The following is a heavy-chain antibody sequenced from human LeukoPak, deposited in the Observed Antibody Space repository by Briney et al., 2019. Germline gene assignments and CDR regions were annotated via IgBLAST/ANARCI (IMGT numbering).Heavy chain of an antibody. CDR3: ARDYGRSRDYGMDV. V-gene: IGHV3-74*03. D-gene: IGHD3-10*01. Sequence: GGSLRLSCAASGFTFSNYWMHWVRQAPGRGLVWVSRINSDGSSTTYADSVKGRFTISRDNAKNTLYLQMNSLRAEDTAVYYCARDYGRSRDYGMDVWGQGTTVTVSS. CDR1: GFTFSNYW. J-gene: IGHJ6*02. CDR2: INSDGSST.